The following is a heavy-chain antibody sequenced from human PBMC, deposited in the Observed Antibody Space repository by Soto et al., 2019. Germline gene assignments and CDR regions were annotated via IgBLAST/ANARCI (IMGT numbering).Heavy chain of an antibody. V-gene: IGHV3-64*01. CDR2: ISSNGVGT. CDR3: ARREQSDYYYMDV. D-gene: IGHD6-19*01. Sequence: EVQLVESGGGLVQPGGSLRLSCAASGFTFSNYAMDWVRQAPGKVLEYVSGISSNGVGTYYANSVKDRFTISRDNSKNTLYLQMGSLRAEDMAVYYCARREQSDYYYMDVWGKGTSVIVSS. J-gene: IGHJ6*03. CDR1: GFTFSNYA.